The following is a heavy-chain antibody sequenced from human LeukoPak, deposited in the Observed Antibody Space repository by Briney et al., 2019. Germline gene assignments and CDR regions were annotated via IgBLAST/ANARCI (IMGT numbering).Heavy chain of an antibody. CDR1: GGSFSGYY. J-gene: IGHJ3*02. V-gene: IGHV4-34*01. CDR3: AGVSRTCTNGVCSI. Sequence: SETLSLTCAVYGGSFSGYYWSWIRQPPGTGLEWIGEINHSGSTNSNPSLKSRVTISVDTSKSHFSLKLSSVTTADTAVYYCAGVSRTCTNGVCSIWGQGTMVTVSS. CDR2: INHSGST. D-gene: IGHD2-8*01.